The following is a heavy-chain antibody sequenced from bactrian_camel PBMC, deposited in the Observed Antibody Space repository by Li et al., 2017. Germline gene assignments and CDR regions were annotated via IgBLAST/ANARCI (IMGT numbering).Heavy chain of an antibody. CDR2: IYGGGATYIERT. Sequence: VQLVESGGGSVQAGGSLRLSCVAVQDTTKRNAMAWFRQSPGKEREGLAAIYGGGATYIERTYYADSVKGRFTISRDNSKKATYLQMNSLNPEDTAMYYCAARLPGIGASMCGGTYWSQGTQVTVS. J-gene: IGHJ4*01. D-gene: IGHD2*01. V-gene: IGHV3-3*01. CDR1: QDTTKRNA. CDR3: AARLPGIGASMCGGTY.